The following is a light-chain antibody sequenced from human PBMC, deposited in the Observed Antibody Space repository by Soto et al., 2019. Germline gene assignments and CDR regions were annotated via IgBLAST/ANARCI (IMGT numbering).Light chain of an antibody. CDR2: GAS. J-gene: IGKJ1*01. Sequence: EIVMAQSPATLSVSPGERATLSCRASQSVSTTVAWYQQRPGQAPRLLIYGASTRATGIPDRFSGSGSGTEFTLTSSSLQSEDSAVYYCQQYNAWPPITFGQGTKVEI. CDR1: QSVSTT. V-gene: IGKV3-15*01. CDR3: QQYNAWPPIT.